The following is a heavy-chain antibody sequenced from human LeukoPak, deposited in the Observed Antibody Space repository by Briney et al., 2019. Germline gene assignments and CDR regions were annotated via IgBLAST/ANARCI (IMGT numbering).Heavy chain of an antibody. CDR2: ISYDGSNK. V-gene: IGHV3-30*18. CDR1: GFTFSSYG. CDR3: AKAHDYGDYEYFQH. Sequence: GGSLRLSCAASGFTFSSYGMHWVRQAPDKGLEWVAVISYDGSNKYYADSVKGRFTISRDNSKNTLYLQMNSLRAEDTAVYYCAKAHDYGDYEYFQHWGQGTLVTVSS. D-gene: IGHD4-17*01. J-gene: IGHJ1*01.